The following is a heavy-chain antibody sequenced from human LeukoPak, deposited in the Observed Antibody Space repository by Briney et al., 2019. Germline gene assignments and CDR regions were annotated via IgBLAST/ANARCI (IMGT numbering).Heavy chain of an antibody. D-gene: IGHD2-15*01. CDR1: GGSISSGGYY. Sequence: SETLSLTCTVSGGSISSGGYYWSWIRQHPGKGLEWIGYIYYSGSTYYNPSLKSRVTISVDTSKNQFSLKLSSVTAADTAVYYCARGVRSSAYYGMDVWGQGTTVTVSS. CDR2: IYYSGST. V-gene: IGHV4-31*03. J-gene: IGHJ6*02. CDR3: ARGVRSSAYYGMDV.